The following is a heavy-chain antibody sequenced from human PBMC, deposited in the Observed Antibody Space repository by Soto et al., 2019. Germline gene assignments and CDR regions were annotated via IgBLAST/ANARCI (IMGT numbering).Heavy chain of an antibody. CDR1: GGSISTGVWY. Sequence: QVQLQESGPGLVKPSQTLSLTCSVSGGSISTGVWYWSWVRDHPGKGLEWIGDIYYRGTTSYNPSLGSRVTISRDTSKNQVSLKVNSVTAADTAVYYCARVSAGGTRGFDSWGQGIRVTVSS. CDR3: ARVSAGGTRGFDS. D-gene: IGHD6-13*01. CDR2: IYYRGTT. J-gene: IGHJ5*01. V-gene: IGHV4-31*03.